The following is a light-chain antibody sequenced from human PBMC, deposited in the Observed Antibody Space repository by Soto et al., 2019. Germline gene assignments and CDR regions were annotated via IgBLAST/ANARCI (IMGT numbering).Light chain of an antibody. CDR3: SSYAGRSTFVV. Sequence: QSALTQPASVSASPGEPITISCTGTSSDVGSYRLVSWYQQHPGKAPKLIIYEDDERPSGVSNRFSGSKSGNTASLTISGLQAEDDADYYCSSYAGRSTFVVFGGGTKVTVL. J-gene: IGLJ2*01. CDR1: SSDVGSYRL. CDR2: EDD. V-gene: IGLV2-23*01.